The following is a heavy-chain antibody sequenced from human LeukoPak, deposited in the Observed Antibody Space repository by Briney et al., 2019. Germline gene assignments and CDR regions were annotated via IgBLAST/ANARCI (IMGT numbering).Heavy chain of an antibody. J-gene: IGHJ4*02. CDR3: AKDLIVGATGTIDY. CDR1: ALTFSSYA. Sequence: GGSLRLSCAASALTFSSYAMSWVRQAPGKGLEWVSAISGSGGSTYYADSVKGRFTISRDNSKNTLYLQMNSLRAEDTAVYYCAKDLIVGATGTIDYWGQGTLVTVSS. V-gene: IGHV3-23*01. CDR2: ISGSGGST. D-gene: IGHD1-26*01.